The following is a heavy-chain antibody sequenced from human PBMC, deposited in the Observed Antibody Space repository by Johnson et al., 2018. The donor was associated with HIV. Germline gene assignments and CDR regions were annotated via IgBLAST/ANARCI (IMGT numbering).Heavy chain of an antibody. Sequence: VLLVESGGGVVQPGRSLRLSCAASGFTFSSYAMHWVRQAPGKGLEWVSVIYSGGSTYYADSVTGRFTISRDNAKNSLYLQMNSLRAEDTAVYYCARDWVGATDANAFDIWGQGTMVTVSS. D-gene: IGHD1-26*01. CDR1: GFTFSSYA. V-gene: IGHV3-66*01. CDR2: IYSGGST. CDR3: ARDWVGATDANAFDI. J-gene: IGHJ3*02.